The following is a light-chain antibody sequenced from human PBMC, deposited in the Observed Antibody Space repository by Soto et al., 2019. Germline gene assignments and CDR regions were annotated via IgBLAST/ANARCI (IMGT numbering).Light chain of an antibody. J-gene: IGKJ4*01. Sequence: EIVLTQSPATLSLSPGERATLSCRASQSVSSYLAWYQQKPGQAPRLLIYDASNRATGIPARFSGSGSGTDFTLTMSSLEPEDVAVYYCQQRSNLPLTVGGGTKVEIK. CDR2: DAS. CDR3: QQRSNLPLT. V-gene: IGKV3-11*01. CDR1: QSVSSY.